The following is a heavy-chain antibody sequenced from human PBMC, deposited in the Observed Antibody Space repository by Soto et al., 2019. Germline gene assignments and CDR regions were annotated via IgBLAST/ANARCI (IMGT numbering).Heavy chain of an antibody. CDR2: INAGNGNT. Sequence: ASVKVSCKASGYPFTWFNIHWVRQAPGQRLEWMGWINAGNGNTNYAQKFQGRVTMTRDTSTSTVYMELSSLTSEDTAMYYCARDPPITMIVVGPREYYFDYWGQGTLVTVSS. CDR1: GYPFTWFN. J-gene: IGHJ4*02. CDR3: ARDPPITMIVVGPREYYFDY. D-gene: IGHD3-22*01. V-gene: IGHV1-3*01.